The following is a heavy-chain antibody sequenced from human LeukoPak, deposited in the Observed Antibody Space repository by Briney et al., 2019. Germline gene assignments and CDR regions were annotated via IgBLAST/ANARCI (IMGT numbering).Heavy chain of an antibody. CDR3: AKDSLGSNSPFDY. D-gene: IGHD1-26*01. CDR2: ISYDGSNK. Sequence: GRSLRLACAASGFTFSSYGMHWVRQAPGKGLEWVAVISYDGSNKYYADSVKGRFTISRDNSKNTLYLQMNSLRAEDTAVYYCAKDSLGSNSPFDYWDQGTLVTVSS. J-gene: IGHJ4*02. CDR1: GFTFSSYG. V-gene: IGHV3-30*18.